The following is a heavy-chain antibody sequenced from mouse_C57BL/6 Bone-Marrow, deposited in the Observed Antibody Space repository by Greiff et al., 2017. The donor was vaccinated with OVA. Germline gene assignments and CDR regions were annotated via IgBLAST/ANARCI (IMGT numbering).Heavy chain of an antibody. V-gene: IGHV5-9*01. CDR1: GFTFSSYT. Sequence: EVKLMESGGGLVKPGGSLKLSCAASGFTFSSYTMSWVRQTPEKRLEWVATISGGGGNTYYPDSVKGRFTISRDNAKNTLYLQMSSLRSEDTALYYCARRDGDPYYFDYWGQGTTLTVSS. J-gene: IGHJ2*01. D-gene: IGHD3-3*01. CDR2: ISGGGGNT. CDR3: ARRDGDPYYFDY.